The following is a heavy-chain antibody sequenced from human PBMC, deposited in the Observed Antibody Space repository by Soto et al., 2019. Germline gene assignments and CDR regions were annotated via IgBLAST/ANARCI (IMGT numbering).Heavy chain of an antibody. Sequence: AGGSLRLSCAASGLSLSDQFMDWVRQAPGKGLEWVGRSRNKVASYTTEYAAPVKGRFTISRDESKNSLYLQMNSLRTEDTAVYFCAGGATGRAPFQHWGQGTLVTVSS. CDR3: AGGATGRAPFQH. J-gene: IGHJ1*01. CDR2: SRNKVASYTT. D-gene: IGHD6-13*01. V-gene: IGHV3-72*01. CDR1: GLSLSDQF.